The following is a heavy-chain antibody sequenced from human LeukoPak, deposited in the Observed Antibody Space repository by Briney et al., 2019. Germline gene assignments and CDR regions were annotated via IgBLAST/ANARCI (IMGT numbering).Heavy chain of an antibody. CDR2: IYSGGGT. CDR1: GFTVSSNY. D-gene: IGHD2-2*01. CDR3: ARGPSSQFRTDY. Sequence: GGSLRLSCAASGFTVSSNYMSWVRQAPGKGLEWVSAIYSGGGTYYADSVKGRFTISRDNSKNTLYLQMNSLRAEDTAVYYCARGPSSQFRTDYWGQGTLVTVSS. J-gene: IGHJ4*02. V-gene: IGHV3-53*01.